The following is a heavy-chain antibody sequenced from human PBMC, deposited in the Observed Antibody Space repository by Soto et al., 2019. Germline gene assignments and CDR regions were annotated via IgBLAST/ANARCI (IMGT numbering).Heavy chain of an antibody. CDR3: ARAYYYDSSGYPNYYYYGMDV. CDR1: GGTFSSYA. CDR2: IIPIFGTA. V-gene: IGHV1-69*14. J-gene: IGHJ6*02. Sequence: QVQLVQSGAEVKKPGSSVKVSCKASGGTFSSYAISWVRQAPGQGLEWMGGIIPIFGTANYAQKFQGRVTITADKSTSTAYMELRSLRSEDTAVYYCARAYYYDSSGYPNYYYYGMDVWGQETTVTVSS. D-gene: IGHD3-22*01.